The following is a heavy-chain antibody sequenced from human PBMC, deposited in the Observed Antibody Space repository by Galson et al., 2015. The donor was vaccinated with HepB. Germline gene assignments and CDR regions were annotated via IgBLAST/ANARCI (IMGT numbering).Heavy chain of an antibody. Sequence: SETLSLTCTVSGGSISSYYWSWIRQPAGKGLEWIGRIYTSGSTNYNPSLKSRVTMSVDTSKNQFSLKLSSVTAADTAVYYCARDSAIQPFSHYYYGMDVWGQGTTVTVSS. V-gene: IGHV4-4*07. CDR3: ARDSAIQPFSHYYYGMDV. CDR1: GGSISSYY. D-gene: IGHD5-18*01. J-gene: IGHJ6*02. CDR2: IYTSGST.